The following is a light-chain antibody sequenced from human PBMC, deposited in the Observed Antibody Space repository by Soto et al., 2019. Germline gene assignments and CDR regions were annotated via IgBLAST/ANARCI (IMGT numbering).Light chain of an antibody. CDR3: QHYNSYSEA. CDR1: QTISSW. CDR2: KAS. V-gene: IGKV1-5*03. J-gene: IGKJ1*01. Sequence: DIHMSQSPATLSASVIYRVSITFLASQTISSWLAWYQQKPGKAPKLLIYKASTLKNGVPSRFSGSGSGTEFTLTISSLQPDDFATYYCQHYNSYSEAFGQGTKVDIK.